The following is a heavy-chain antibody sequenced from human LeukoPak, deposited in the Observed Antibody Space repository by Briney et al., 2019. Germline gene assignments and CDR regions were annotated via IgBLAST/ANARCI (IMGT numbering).Heavy chain of an antibody. D-gene: IGHD5-24*01. CDR1: GGTFSSYA. V-gene: IGHV1-69*13. CDR2: IIPIFGTA. Sequence: SVKVSCKASGGTFSSYAISWVRQAPGQGLEWMGGIIPIFGTANYVQKFQGRVTITADESTSTAYMELSSLRSEDTAVYYCHAPIGWLQNEPYWGQGTPVTVSS. J-gene: IGHJ4*02. CDR3: HAPIGWLQNEPY.